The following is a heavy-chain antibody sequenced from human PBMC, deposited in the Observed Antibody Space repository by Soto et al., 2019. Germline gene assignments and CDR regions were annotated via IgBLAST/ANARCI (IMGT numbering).Heavy chain of an antibody. Sequence: GASVKVSCKASGYTFTSYGISWVRQAPGQGLEWMGWISAYNGNTNYAQKLQGRVTMTTDTSTSTAYMELRSLRSEDTAVYYCARAGTTMVRGVKDWFDPWGQGTLVTVSS. D-gene: IGHD3-10*01. CDR2: ISAYNGNT. J-gene: IGHJ5*02. CDR3: ARAGTTMVRGVKDWFDP. V-gene: IGHV1-18*01. CDR1: GYTFTSYG.